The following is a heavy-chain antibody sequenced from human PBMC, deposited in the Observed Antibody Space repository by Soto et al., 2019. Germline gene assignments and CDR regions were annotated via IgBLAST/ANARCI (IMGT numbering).Heavy chain of an antibody. CDR2: FDPEDGET. D-gene: IGHD3-22*01. Sequence: GASVKLSCKVSGYTLTELSMHWVRQAPGKGLEWMGGFDPEDGETIYAQKFQGRVTMTEDTSTDTAYMELSSLRSEDTAVYYCATGSYEYYYYYYGMDVWGQGTTVTVSS. CDR3: ATGSYEYYYYYYGMDV. CDR1: GYTLTELS. J-gene: IGHJ6*02. V-gene: IGHV1-24*01.